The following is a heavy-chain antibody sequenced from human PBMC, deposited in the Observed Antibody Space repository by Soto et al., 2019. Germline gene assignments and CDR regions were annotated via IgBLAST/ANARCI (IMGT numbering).Heavy chain of an antibody. V-gene: IGHV1-69*01. D-gene: IGHD2-2*01. CDR3: ARGDCSSTSCPKSYYYYGMDV. J-gene: IGHJ6*02. CDR1: GGTFSSYA. CDR2: IIPIFGTA. Sequence: QVQLVQSGAEVKKPGSSVKVSCKASGGTFSSYAISWVRQAPGQGLEWKGGIIPIFGTANYAQKFQGRVTITADESTSTAYMELSSLRSEDTAVYYCARGDCSSTSCPKSYYYYGMDVWGQGTTVTVSS.